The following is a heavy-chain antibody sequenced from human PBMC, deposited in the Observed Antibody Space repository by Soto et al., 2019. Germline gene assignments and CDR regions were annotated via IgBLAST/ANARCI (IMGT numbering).Heavy chain of an antibody. CDR3: ARESGSSWYRWYFDY. V-gene: IGHV4-4*02. CDR2: IYHSGST. J-gene: IGHJ4*02. CDR1: SGSISSSNW. D-gene: IGHD6-13*01. Sequence: SETLSLTCAVSSGSISSSNWWSWVRQPPGKGLEWIGEIYHSGSTNYNPSLKSRVTISVDKSKNQFSLKLSSLTAADTAVYYCARESGSSWYRWYFDYWGQGTLVTVSS.